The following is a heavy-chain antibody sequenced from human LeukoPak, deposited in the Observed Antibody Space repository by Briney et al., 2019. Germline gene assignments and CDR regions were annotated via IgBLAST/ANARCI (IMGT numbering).Heavy chain of an antibody. J-gene: IGHJ4*02. V-gene: IGHV3-30*02. CDR3: ARAGLYSGSGLDY. CDR1: GFIFSSYG. CDR2: IRYDGSNQ. D-gene: IGHD5-12*01. Sequence: GGSLRLSCAASGFIFSSYGMHWVRQAPGKGLEWVAFIRYDGSNQYYEDSVKGRFTISRDNAKNSLYLQMNSLRAEDTAVYYCARAGLYSGSGLDYWGQGTLVTVSS.